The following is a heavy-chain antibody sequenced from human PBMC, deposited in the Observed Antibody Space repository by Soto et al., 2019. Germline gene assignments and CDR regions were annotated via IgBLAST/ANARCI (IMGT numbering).Heavy chain of an antibody. Sequence: PSETLSLTCAVYGGSSSGYYWTWIRQPPGTGLEWIGEINHSGSTNYNPSLKSRVTISVDTSKNQFSLKLTSVTAADTAVYYCARQGFGATHGRVYVWGKGTTVTVSS. V-gene: IGHV4-34*01. CDR3: ARQGFGATHGRVYV. CDR2: INHSGST. CDR1: GGSSSGYY. J-gene: IGHJ6*04. D-gene: IGHD3-10*01.